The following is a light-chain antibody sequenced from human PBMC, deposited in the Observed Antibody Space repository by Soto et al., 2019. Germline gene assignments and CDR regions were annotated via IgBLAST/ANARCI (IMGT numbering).Light chain of an antibody. Sequence: QSALTQPASVSGSPGQSITISCTGTSSDVGWYQQHPGKAPKLMIYEDSKRPSGVSNRFSGSKSGNTASLTISGLQAEDEADYYCCSYVGSYVFGTGTKLTVL. V-gene: IGLV2-23*01. CDR1: SSDVG. J-gene: IGLJ1*01. CDR3: CSYVGSYV. CDR2: EDS.